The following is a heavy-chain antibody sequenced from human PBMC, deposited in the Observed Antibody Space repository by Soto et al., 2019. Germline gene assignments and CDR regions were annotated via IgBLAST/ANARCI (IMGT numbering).Heavy chain of an antibody. CDR3: ARRGSGSHSDY. CDR1: GGSISSSNYY. CDR2: IYYSGST. J-gene: IGHJ4*02. D-gene: IGHD1-26*01. V-gene: IGHV4-39*01. Sequence: QLQLQESGPGLVKPSETLSLTCTVSGGSISSSNYYWGWIRQPPGKGLEWIGNIYYSGSTYYNPSLKRRVTISVDTSKNQFSLKLSSVTAADTAVYYCARRGSGSHSDYWGQGTLVTVSS.